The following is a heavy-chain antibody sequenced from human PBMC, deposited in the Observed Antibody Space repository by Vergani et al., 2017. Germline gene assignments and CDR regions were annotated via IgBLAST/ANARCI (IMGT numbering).Heavy chain of an antibody. CDR1: GFAFSRYA. CDR2: LTASGSGI. V-gene: IGHV3-23*01. J-gene: IGHJ6*02. CDR3: ARDPPDIVVVVAAREGPYGMDV. Sequence: EVQLLESGGRLVQPGGSLRLSCVASGFAFSRYAMSWVRQAPGKGLEWVSGLTASGSGISYADSVRGRFTISRDNSKNTLYLQMNSLRAEDTAVYYCARDPPDIVVVVAAREGPYGMDVWGQGTTVTVSS. D-gene: IGHD2-15*01.